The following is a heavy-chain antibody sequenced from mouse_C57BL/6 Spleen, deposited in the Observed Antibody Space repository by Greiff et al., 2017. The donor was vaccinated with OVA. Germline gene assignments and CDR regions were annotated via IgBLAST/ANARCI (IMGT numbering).Heavy chain of an antibody. CDR1: GYTFPSYW. Sequence: QVQLQQPGAELVKPGASVKLSCKASGYTFPSYWLPWVKQRPGQGLEWVGMIYSYSGSTNYHEKFKSKATLTVDKSSSTADMQLSSLTTEDSAVYYCASLNWGVDYWGQGTTLTVSS. D-gene: IGHD4-1*01. CDR3: ASLNWGVDY. J-gene: IGHJ2*01. CDR2: IYSYSGST. V-gene: IGHV1-64*01.